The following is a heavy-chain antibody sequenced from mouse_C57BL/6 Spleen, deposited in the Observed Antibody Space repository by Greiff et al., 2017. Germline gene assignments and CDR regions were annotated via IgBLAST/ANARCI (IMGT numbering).Heavy chain of an antibody. CDR2: INPSSGYT. V-gene: IGHV1-4*01. D-gene: IGHD1-1*01. Sequence: VQLQQSGAELVRPGASVKMSCKASGYTFTSYTMHWVKQRPGQGLEWIGYINPSSGYTKYNQTFKDKATLTADKSSSTAYLQLSSLTSEDSAVYYCARRRITTVAYYFDDWGQGTTLTVSS. CDR3: ARRRITTVAYYFDD. J-gene: IGHJ2*01. CDR1: GYTFTSYT.